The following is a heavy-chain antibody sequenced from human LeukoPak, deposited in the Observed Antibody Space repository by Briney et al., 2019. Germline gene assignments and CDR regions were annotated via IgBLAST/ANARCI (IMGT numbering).Heavy chain of an antibody. D-gene: IGHD4-11*01. CDR3: ARGATVTTCHYYYMDV. CDR1: GHTLNGYY. V-gene: IGHV1-2*02. CDR2: INPNSGGT. Sequence: ASVKVFCKSSGHTLNGYYMHWVPQAPGQGLEWMGWINPNSGGTNYAQKFQGRVTMTRDTSISTAYMELSRLRSDDTAVYYCARGATVTTCHYYYMDVWGKGTTVTVSS. J-gene: IGHJ6*03.